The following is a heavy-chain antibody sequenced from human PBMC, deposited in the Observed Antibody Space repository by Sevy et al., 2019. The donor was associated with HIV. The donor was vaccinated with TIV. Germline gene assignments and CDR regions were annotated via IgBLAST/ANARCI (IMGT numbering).Heavy chain of an antibody. CDR3: AKQRGWICSHDVCSPYYSDS. V-gene: IGHV3-7*01. Sequence: GGSLRLSCAASGFAFRTFWMSWVRQAPGKGLEWVANIKQDGSVKYYMDSVKGRFTISRDNAKNSLYLQMSSLTVEDTAVYYCAKQRGWICSHDVCSPYYSDSWASEPWSPSPQ. CDR2: IKQDGSVK. CDR1: GFAFRTFW. J-gene: IGHJ4*02. D-gene: IGHD5-12*01.